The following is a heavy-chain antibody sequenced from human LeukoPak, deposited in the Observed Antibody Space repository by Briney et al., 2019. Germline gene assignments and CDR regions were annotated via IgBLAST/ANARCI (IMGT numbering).Heavy chain of an antibody. V-gene: IGHV3-23*01. D-gene: IGHD6-19*01. CDR2: ISGSGGST. J-gene: IGHJ4*02. CDR3: AKYGIEVAGKALPYW. Sequence: GGSLRLSCAVSGFTFSSYAMSWVRQAPGKGLEWVSAISGSGGSTYYVDSVKGRFTISRDNSKNTLYLQMNSLRAEDTAVYYCAKYGIEVAGKALPYWWGQGTLVTVSS. CDR1: GFTFSSYA.